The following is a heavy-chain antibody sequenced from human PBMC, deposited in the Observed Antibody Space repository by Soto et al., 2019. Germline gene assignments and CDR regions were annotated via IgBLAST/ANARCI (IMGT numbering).Heavy chain of an antibody. Sequence: PETLSLTCTVSVGSIIGYYWSWIRQPAGKGLEWIGRIYTSGSTNYNPSLKSRVMMSVDTSKKQFSLKLRSVTAADTAVYYCVRDATRTIRDWFATCGQ. V-gene: IGHV4-4*07. CDR1: VGSIIGYY. CDR3: VRDATRTIRDWFAT. D-gene: IGHD2-2*02. J-gene: IGHJ5*02. CDR2: IYTSGST.